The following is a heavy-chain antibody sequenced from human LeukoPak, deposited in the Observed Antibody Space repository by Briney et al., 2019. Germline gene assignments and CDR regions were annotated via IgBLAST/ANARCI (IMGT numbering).Heavy chain of an antibody. Sequence: GGSLRLSCEASGFMFNSFWVHWVRQGTGKGLVWVARIKTDGSESSYADFVRGRFIISRDNARNTLFLQMDSLRDDDTAVYFCARDVGPYGGSPGGDWGLGTLVTVSS. CDR3: ARDVGPYGGSPGGD. V-gene: IGHV3-74*01. D-gene: IGHD1-26*01. CDR2: IKTDGSES. J-gene: IGHJ4*02. CDR1: GFMFNSFW.